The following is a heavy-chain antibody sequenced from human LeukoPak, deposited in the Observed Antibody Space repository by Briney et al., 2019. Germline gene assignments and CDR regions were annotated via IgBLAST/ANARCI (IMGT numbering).Heavy chain of an antibody. CDR1: GFTVSSNY. CDR2: IYSGGST. Sequence: GGSLRLSCAASGFTVSSNYMSWVRQAPGKGLEWVSVIYSGGSTYYADSVKGRFTNSRDNSKNTLYLQMNSLRAEDTAVYYCARDGQYSSSWYGVDYFDYWGQGTLVTVSS. V-gene: IGHV3-66*01. CDR3: ARDGQYSSSWYGVDYFDY. D-gene: IGHD6-13*01. J-gene: IGHJ4*02.